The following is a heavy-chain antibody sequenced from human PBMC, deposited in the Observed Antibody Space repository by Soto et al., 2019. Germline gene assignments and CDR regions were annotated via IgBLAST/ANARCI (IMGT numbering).Heavy chain of an antibody. CDR1: GGSFSGYY. CDR3: ARGVSSGYYDDSSGLGDWFDP. D-gene: IGHD3-22*01. Sequence: SETLSLTCAVYGGSFSGYYWSWIRQPPGKGLEWIGAINHSGSTNYNPSLKSRVTISVDTSKNQFSLKLSTVTAADTDVYYCARGVSSGYYDDSSGLGDWFDPWGQGTLVTVSS. V-gene: IGHV4-34*01. J-gene: IGHJ5*02. CDR2: INHSGST.